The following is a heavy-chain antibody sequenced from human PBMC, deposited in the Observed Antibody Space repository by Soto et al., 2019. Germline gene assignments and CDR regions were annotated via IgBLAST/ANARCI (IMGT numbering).Heavy chain of an antibody. CDR1: GGSISNYY. Sequence: SETLSLTCTVSGGSISNYYWSWIRQPPGKGLEWIGSISYSGSTNYNPSLKSRVVISVDLSKNQFSLKLSSVTAADTAMYYCARVEDSYYYYGMDVWGQGTTVTVSS. CDR3: ARVEDSYYYYGMDV. D-gene: IGHD1-1*01. J-gene: IGHJ6*02. CDR2: ISYSGST. V-gene: IGHV4-59*01.